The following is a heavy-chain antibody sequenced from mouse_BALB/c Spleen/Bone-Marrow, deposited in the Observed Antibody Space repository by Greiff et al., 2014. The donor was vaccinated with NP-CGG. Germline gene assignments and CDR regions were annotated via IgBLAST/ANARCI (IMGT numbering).Heavy chain of an antibody. D-gene: IGHD1-1*01. CDR2: INPGSGGI. J-gene: IGHJ4*01. V-gene: IGHV1-54*01. CDR1: GYAFTNYW. CDR3: ARELVRGMDY. Sequence: VQLQQSGAELVRPGTSVKVSSKASGYAFTNYWIEWIKQRPGQGLEWIGVINPGSGGINYNEKFKGKATLTADKSSSTAYMQLSSLTSDDSAVYVCARELVRGMDYWGQGTSVTVSS.